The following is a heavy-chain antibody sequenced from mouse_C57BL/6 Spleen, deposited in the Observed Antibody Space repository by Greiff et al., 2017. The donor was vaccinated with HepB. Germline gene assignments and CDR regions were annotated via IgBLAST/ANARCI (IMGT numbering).Heavy chain of an antibody. D-gene: IGHD1-1*01. V-gene: IGHV1-82*01. Sequence: VQLQQSGPELVKPGASVKISCKASGYAFSSSWMNWVKQRPGKGLEWIGRIYPGDGDTNYNGKFKGKATLTADKSSSTAYMQLSSLTSEDAAVYFVAGYGSSSWFAYWGQGTLVTVAA. CDR3: AGYGSSSWFAY. CDR1: GYAFSSSW. CDR2: IYPGDGDT. J-gene: IGHJ3*01.